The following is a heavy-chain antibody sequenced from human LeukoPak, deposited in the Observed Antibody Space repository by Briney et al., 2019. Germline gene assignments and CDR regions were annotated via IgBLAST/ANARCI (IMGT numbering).Heavy chain of an antibody. D-gene: IGHD3-10*02. CDR3: AKDIGGMLGWFDP. CDR1: GFTFDDYA. CDR2: ISWNSGSI. Sequence: GGSLRLSCAASGFTFDDYAMHWVRQAPGKGLEWVSGISWNSGSIGYADSVKGRFTISRDNAKNSLYLQMNSLRAEDTALYYCAKDIGGMLGWFDPWGQGTLVTVSS. J-gene: IGHJ5*02. V-gene: IGHV3-9*01.